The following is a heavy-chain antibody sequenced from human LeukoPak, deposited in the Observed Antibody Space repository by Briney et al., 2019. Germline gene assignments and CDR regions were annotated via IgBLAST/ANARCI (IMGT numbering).Heavy chain of an antibody. D-gene: IGHD1-26*01. CDR2: IKSKTDGGTT. CDR3: TRIIKSGSFDY. Sequence: GGSLRLSCAASGFTFSSYGMHWVRQAPGKGLEWVGRIKSKTDGGTTDYAAPVKGRFTISRDDSTNTLFLQMNSLKTEDTALYYCTRIIKSGSFDYWGQGTLVTVSS. CDR1: GFTFSSYG. V-gene: IGHV3-15*01. J-gene: IGHJ4*02.